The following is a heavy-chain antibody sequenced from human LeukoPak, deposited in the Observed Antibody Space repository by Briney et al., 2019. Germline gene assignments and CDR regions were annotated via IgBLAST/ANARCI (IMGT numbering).Heavy chain of an antibody. D-gene: IGHD3-3*01. J-gene: IGHJ4*02. V-gene: IGHV3-48*02. CDR1: GFTFSSYS. CDR3: ARDYDFWSGYYGPFDY. CDR2: ISSSSSTI. Sequence: GGSLRLSCAASGFTFSSYSMNWVRQAPGKGLEWVSYISSSSSTIYYADSVRGRFTISRDNAKNSLYLQMNSLRDEDTAVYYCARDYDFWSGYYGPFDYWGQGTLVTVSS.